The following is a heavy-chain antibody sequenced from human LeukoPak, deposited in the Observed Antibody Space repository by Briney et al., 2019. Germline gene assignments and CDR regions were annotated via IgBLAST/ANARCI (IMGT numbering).Heavy chain of an antibody. Sequence: ASVKVSCKASGYTFTDYYIHWVRQAPGQGLEWMGWINPNSGGTNYAHKFQGRVTMTSDTSICTVYMDLSSLNSDDTAVYYCARDAGSLVVDYWGQGTLVPVSS. D-gene: IGHD2-8*02. V-gene: IGHV1-2*07. CDR2: INPNSGGT. J-gene: IGHJ4*02. CDR3: ARDAGSLVVDY. CDR1: GYTFTDYY.